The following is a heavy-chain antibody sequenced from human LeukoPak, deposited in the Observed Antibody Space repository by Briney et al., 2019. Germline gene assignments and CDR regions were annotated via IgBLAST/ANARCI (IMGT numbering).Heavy chain of an antibody. CDR2: INPNSGGT. D-gene: IGHD4-17*01. CDR1: GYTFTSNY. Sequence: ASVKVSCKAFGYTFTSNYMHWVRQAPGQGLEWMGWINPNSGGTNYAQKFQGRVTMTRDTSISTAYMELSRLRSDDTAVYYCARGEDGDYFYFDYWGQGTLVTVSS. V-gene: IGHV1-2*02. CDR3: ARGEDGDYFYFDY. J-gene: IGHJ4*02.